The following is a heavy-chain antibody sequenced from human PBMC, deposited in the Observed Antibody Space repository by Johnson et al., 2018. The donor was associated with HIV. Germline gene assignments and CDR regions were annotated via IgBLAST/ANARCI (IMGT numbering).Heavy chain of an antibody. CDR3: ASGSTGSWGSPYDAFDV. J-gene: IGHJ3*01. CDR1: GFTFSSYW. CDR2: IKQDGSEK. D-gene: IGHD7-27*01. V-gene: IGHV3-7*05. Sequence: VQLVESGGGLVQPGGSLRVSCAASGFTFSSYWMSWVRQAPGKGLELVANIKQDGSEKYYVDSVKGRFTISRDNAKNSLYLQMNSLRVEDTAVYYCASGSTGSWGSPYDAFDVWGQGTMVTVSS.